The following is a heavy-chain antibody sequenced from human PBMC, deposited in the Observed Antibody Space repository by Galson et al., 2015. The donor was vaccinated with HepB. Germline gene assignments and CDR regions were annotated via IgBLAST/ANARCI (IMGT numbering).Heavy chain of an antibody. CDR3: ARDDYYDSSGYTGPFDY. D-gene: IGHD3-22*01. J-gene: IGHJ4*02. CDR2: INPSGGST. CDR1: GYTFTSYY. V-gene: IGHV1-46*01. Sequence: SVTVSCKASGYTFTSYYMHWVRQAPGQGLEWMGIINPSGGSTSYAQKFQGRVTMTRDTSTSTVYMELSSLRSEDTAVYYCARDDYYDSSGYTGPFDYWGQGTLVTVSS.